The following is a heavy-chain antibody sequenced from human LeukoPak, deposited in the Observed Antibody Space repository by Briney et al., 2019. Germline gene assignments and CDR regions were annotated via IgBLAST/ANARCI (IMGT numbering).Heavy chain of an antibody. CDR3: ARDIEAAGLFLDY. V-gene: IGHV3-48*03. D-gene: IGHD6-13*01. J-gene: IGHJ4*02. Sequence: GGSLRLSCAAFGLSFSNYEMNWVRQAPGKGLEWVSYIGTGGSTIYYADSVKGRFTISRDNAKNSLYLQMNSLRAEDTAVYYCARDIEAAGLFLDYWGQGTLVTVSS. CDR1: GLSFSNYE. CDR2: IGTGGSTI.